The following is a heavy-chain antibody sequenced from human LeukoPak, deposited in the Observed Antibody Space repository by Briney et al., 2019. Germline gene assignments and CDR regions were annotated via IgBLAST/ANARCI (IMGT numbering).Heavy chain of an antibody. Sequence: PSETLSLTCAVYGGSFSGYYWSWIRQPPGKGLEWIGEINHSGSTNYNPSLKSRVTISVDTSKNQFSLKLSSVTAADTAVYYCARGAGPGILTGYWGQGTLVTVSS. V-gene: IGHV4-34*01. D-gene: IGHD3-9*01. CDR2: INHSGST. J-gene: IGHJ4*02. CDR3: ARGAGPGILTGY. CDR1: GGSFSGYY.